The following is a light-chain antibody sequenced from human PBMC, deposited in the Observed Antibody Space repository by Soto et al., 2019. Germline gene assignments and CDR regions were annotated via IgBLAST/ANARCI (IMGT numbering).Light chain of an antibody. CDR1: SSDVGGYNH. V-gene: IGLV2-14*01. CDR2: AVS. Sequence: QSALTQPASVSGSPGQSITISCTGTSSDVGGYNHVSWYQQHPGKAPKLMIYAVSNRPSAVSNRFSASKSGNTASLTISGLQAENEADYYCSSYTSSCTLVFGGGTKLTVL. CDR3: SSYTSSCTLV. J-gene: IGLJ2*01.